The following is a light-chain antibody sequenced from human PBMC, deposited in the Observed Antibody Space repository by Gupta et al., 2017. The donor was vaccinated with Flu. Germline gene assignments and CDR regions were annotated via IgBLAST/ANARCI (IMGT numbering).Light chain of an antibody. CDR1: QSVSTN. J-gene: IGKJ5*01. CDR2: GAS. Sequence: ATRSVSPGERATLSCRASQSVSTNFAWYKQNPGQAPRLLIYGASTRATGIPARFSGSGSGTEFTLTISSLQSEDFAVYYCQQYHNWPPITFGQGTRLEIK. V-gene: IGKV3-15*01. CDR3: QQYHNWPPIT.